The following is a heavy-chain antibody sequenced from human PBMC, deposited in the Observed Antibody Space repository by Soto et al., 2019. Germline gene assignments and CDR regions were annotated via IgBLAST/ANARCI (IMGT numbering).Heavy chain of an antibody. CDR2: INWNGGST. D-gene: IGHD3-9*01. Sequence: EVQLVESGGGVVRPGGSLRLSCAASGFTFDDYGMSWVRQAPGKGLEWVSGINWNGGSTGYADSVKGRFTISRVNAKNSLYLQMSSLRAEDTALYHCAGRQYDILSGSYYFDYWGQGPLVSVSS. J-gene: IGHJ4*02. CDR1: GFTFDDYG. V-gene: IGHV3-20*01. CDR3: AGRQYDILSGSYYFDY.